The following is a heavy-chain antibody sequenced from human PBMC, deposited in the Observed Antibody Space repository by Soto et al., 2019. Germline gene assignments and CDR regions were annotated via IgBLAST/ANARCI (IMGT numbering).Heavy chain of an antibody. CDR1: GGSFSGYY. CDR2: INHSGST. V-gene: IGHV4-34*01. D-gene: IGHD2-15*01. CDR3: ARARLGYCSGGSCSLPRTLLFDY. J-gene: IGHJ4*02. Sequence: SETLSLTCAVYGGSFSGYYWSWIRQPPGKGLEWIGEINHSGSTNYNPSLKSRVTISVDTSKNQFSLKLSSVTAADTAVYYCARARLGYCSGGSCSLPRTLLFDYWGQGTLVTVSS.